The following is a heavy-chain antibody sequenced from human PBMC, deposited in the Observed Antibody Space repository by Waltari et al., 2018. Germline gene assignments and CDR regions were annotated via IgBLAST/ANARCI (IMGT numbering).Heavy chain of an antibody. J-gene: IGHJ5*02. V-gene: IGHV4-39*01. Sequence: QLQLQESGPGLVKPSETLSLTCTVSGGSISSSGSYWGWIRQPPGKGREWIGSISYRGITYYNTSLMSRVTISVDTSKNQFSLKLTSVIAAETAVFYCARFSKSANWIDPWGQGTLVTVSS. CDR3: ARFSKSANWIDP. CDR1: GGSISSSGSY. D-gene: IGHD3-3*02. CDR2: ISYRGIT.